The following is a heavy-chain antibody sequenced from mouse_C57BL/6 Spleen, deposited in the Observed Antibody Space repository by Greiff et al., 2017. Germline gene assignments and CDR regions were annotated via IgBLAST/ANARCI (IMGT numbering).Heavy chain of an antibody. CDR3: ARRYGSSPYWYFDV. CDR1: GYSFTDYN. D-gene: IGHD1-1*01. V-gene: IGHV1-39*01. J-gene: IGHJ1*03. Sequence: VQLQQSGPELVKPGASVKISCKASGYSFTDYNMNWVKQSNGKSIEWIGVINPNYGTTSYNQKFKGKATLTVDQSSSTAYMQLNSLTSEDSAVYYCARRYGSSPYWYFDVWGTGTTVTVSS. CDR2: INPNYGTT.